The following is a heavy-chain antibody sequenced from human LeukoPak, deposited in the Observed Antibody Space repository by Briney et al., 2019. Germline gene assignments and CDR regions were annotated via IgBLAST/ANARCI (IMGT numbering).Heavy chain of an antibody. Sequence: PSETLSLTCTVSGYSISSGYYWGWIRQPPGKGLEWIGSIYHSGSTYYNPSLKSRVTISVDTSKNQFSLKLSSVTAADTAVYYCASPAAGNNYYYYYYMDVWGKGTTVTVFS. CDR1: GYSISSGYY. J-gene: IGHJ6*03. CDR2: IYHSGST. D-gene: IGHD6-13*01. CDR3: ASPAAGNNYYYYYYMDV. V-gene: IGHV4-38-2*02.